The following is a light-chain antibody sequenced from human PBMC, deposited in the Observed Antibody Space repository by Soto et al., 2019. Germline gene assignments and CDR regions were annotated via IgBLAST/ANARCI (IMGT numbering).Light chain of an antibody. CDR2: GES. Sequence: VLTQSPGTLSLSPGDRATLSCRASQAISGSDLAWYQQKPGQAPGLLISGESNRATGSPDRFSGSGSGTDFTLTISSLEPEDFAVFYCHQYGISPPTFGPGTKVDIK. CDR1: QAISGSD. CDR3: HQYGISPPT. V-gene: IGKV3-20*01. J-gene: IGKJ1*01.